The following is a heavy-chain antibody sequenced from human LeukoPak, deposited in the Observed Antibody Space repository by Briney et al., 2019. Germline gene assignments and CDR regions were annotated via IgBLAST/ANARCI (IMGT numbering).Heavy chain of an antibody. CDR3: AREEEVTRIFDY. V-gene: IGHV4-30-4*08. CDR2: IYYSGST. CDR1: GGSISRGDYY. D-gene: IGHD4-11*01. J-gene: IGHJ4*02. Sequence: SQTLSLTCTVSGGSISRGDYYWSWIRQPPGKGLEWIGYIYYSGSTYYNPSLKSRVTISVDTSKNQFSLKLSSVTAADTAVYYCAREEEVTRIFDYWGQGTLVTVSS.